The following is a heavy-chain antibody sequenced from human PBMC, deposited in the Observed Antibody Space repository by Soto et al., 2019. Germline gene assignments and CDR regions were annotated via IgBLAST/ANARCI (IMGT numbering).Heavy chain of an antibody. J-gene: IGHJ5*02. V-gene: IGHV1-18*01. CDR3: ARDPTWGIAAAGTPHWFDP. CDR1: GYTFTSYC. Sequence: ASVKVSCKASGYTFTSYCISWVLQAPGQGLEWMGWISAYNGNTNYAQKLQGRVTMTTDTSTSTAYMELRSLRSDDTAVYYCARDPTWGIAAAGTPHWFDPWGQGTLVTVSS. D-gene: IGHD6-13*01. CDR2: ISAYNGNT.